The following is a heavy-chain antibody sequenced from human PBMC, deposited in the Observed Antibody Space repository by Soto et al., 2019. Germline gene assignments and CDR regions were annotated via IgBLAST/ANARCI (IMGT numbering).Heavy chain of an antibody. CDR1: GVSISNDVYY. D-gene: IGHD4-17*01. J-gene: IGHJ4*02. V-gene: IGHV4-31*03. CDR2: IYYTGST. CDR3: ARQEYGDYVFLDY. Sequence: PSETLSLTCTVSGVSISNDVYYWTWIRQYPGKGLERVGYIYYTGSTYYNPSLTSRVMMSVDTSKNQFSLKLSSVTAADTAVYYCARQEYGDYVFLDYWGQGTLVTVSS.